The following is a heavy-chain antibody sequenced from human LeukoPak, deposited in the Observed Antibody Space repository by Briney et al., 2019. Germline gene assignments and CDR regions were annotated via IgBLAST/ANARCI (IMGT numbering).Heavy chain of an antibody. D-gene: IGHD6-13*01. CDR1: GFTFDDYG. Sequence: RPGGSLGLSCAASGFTFDDYGMSWVRQAPGKGLEWVSGINWNGGSTGYADSVKGRFTISRDNAKNSLYLQMNSLRAEDTALYYCARPTIAAAGTGAFDIWGQGTMVTVSS. J-gene: IGHJ3*02. CDR2: INWNGGST. V-gene: IGHV3-20*04. CDR3: ARPTIAAAGTGAFDI.